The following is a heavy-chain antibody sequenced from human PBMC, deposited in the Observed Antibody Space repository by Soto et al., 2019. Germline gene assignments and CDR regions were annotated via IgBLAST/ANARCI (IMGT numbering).Heavy chain of an antibody. CDR1: GGSISSGGYY. CDR2: INYSGST. V-gene: IGHV4-31*03. J-gene: IGHJ6*02. Sequence: QVQLQESGPGLVKPSQTLSLTCTVSGGSISSGGYYWSWIRQHPGKGLEWIGYINYSGSTYYNPSLESRVNISVDTSKNQFYLKLSSVTAADTAVYYCARDPGTPTPHYYYYYGMDVWGQGNTVTVSS. D-gene: IGHD2-15*01. CDR3: ARDPGTPTPHYYYYYGMDV.